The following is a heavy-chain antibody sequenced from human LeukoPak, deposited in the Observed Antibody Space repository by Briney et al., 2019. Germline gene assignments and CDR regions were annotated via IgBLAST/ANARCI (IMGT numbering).Heavy chain of an antibody. CDR2: INPSGGST. CDR1: GYTFTSYY. D-gene: IGHD3-10*01. Sequence: ASVKVSCKASGYTFTSYYIHWVRQAPGQGLEWMGLINPSGGSTNYAQKFQGSVTMTRDTSTSTVYMELSSLRSEDTAVYYCARGPSITLVRGGQWHYYMDVWGKGTTVTISS. V-gene: IGHV1-46*01. J-gene: IGHJ6*03. CDR3: ARGPSITLVRGGQWHYYMDV.